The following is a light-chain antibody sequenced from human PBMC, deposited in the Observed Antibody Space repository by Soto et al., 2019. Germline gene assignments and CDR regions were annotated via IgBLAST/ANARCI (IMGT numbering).Light chain of an antibody. CDR2: DNN. CDR3: GAWDSSLNGSV. Sequence: QSALTQPPSVSAAPGQKVTISCSGNNSNIGRGYLSWYQQLPGTAPKLLIYDNNKRPSGTPHRFSGSKSGTSATLDITGLQTGDEADYFCGAWDSSLNGSVFGTGTKVTVL. CDR1: NSNIGRGY. J-gene: IGLJ1*01. V-gene: IGLV1-51*01.